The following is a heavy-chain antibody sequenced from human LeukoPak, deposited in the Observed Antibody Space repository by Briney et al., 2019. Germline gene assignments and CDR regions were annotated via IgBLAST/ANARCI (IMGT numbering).Heavy chain of an antibody. D-gene: IGHD6-13*01. CDR3: ARVSSSWYQDWYFDL. Sequence: SETLSLTCTVSGGSISSYDWSWIRQPAGKGLEWIGRTYTSGSTNYNPSLKSRVTMSVDMSKNQFSLKLSSMIAADTAVYYCARVSSSWYQDWYFDLWGRGTLVTVPS. V-gene: IGHV4-4*07. CDR2: TYTSGST. CDR1: GGSISSYD. J-gene: IGHJ2*01.